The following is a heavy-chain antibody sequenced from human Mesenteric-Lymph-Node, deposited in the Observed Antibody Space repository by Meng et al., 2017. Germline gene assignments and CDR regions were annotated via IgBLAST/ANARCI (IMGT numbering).Heavy chain of an antibody. CDR1: GFTFSSYS. D-gene: IGHD1-26*01. CDR2: ISSSGTYI. V-gene: IGHV3-21*01. CDR3: ARGSGLVVAATFDY. Sequence: EVQLVESGGGLVKPGGSLRLSCAASGFTFSSYSMNWVRQAPGKGLEWVSSISSSGTYIYYADSVKGRFTISRDNAKNSLYLQMNSLRAEDTAVYYCARGSGLVVAATFDYWGQGTLVTVSS. J-gene: IGHJ4*02.